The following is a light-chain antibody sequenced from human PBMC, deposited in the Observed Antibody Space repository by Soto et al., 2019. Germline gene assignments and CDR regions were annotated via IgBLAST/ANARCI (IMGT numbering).Light chain of an antibody. Sequence: EVAMTQSPTTLSVSPGYRATVSSTATQSVGTDLAWYQQKPGQAPRLLIYGVSTRATGIPARFGGSGSGTDFTLTISSLQSQDFAVYYCQKYNNWPPLTFGQGTRLEIK. J-gene: IGKJ5*01. CDR1: QSVGTD. CDR2: GVS. V-gene: IGKV3-15*01. CDR3: QKYNNWPPLT.